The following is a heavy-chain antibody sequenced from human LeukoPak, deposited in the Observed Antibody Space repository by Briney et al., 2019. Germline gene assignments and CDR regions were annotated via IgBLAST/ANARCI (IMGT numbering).Heavy chain of an antibody. J-gene: IGHJ4*02. CDR1: GYSVSSNIAA. CDR2: TYYRSKWYN. CDR3: AKDCGTGPFACSH. D-gene: IGHD2-15*01. V-gene: IGHV6-1*01. Sequence: PSQTFSLTCAISGYSVSSNIAAWNWIRQSPSRGLEWLGRTYYRSKWYNDYAVSVRSRITIDPDTSKNQFSLQLNSVTPEDTAVYYCAKDCGTGPFACSHWGQGTLVTVSS.